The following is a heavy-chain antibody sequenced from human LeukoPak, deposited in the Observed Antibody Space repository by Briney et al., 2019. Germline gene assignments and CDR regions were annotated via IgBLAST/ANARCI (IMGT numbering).Heavy chain of an antibody. CDR3: ARSGIYDYVWGSYRYPLDY. CDR1: GGSISSYY. Sequence: PSETLSLTCTVSGGSISSYYWSWIRQPPGKGLEWIGYIYYSGSTNYSPSLKSRVTISVDTSKNQFSLKLSSVTAADTAVYYCARSGIYDYVWGSYRYPLDYWGQGTLVTVSS. CDR2: IYYSGST. V-gene: IGHV4-59*01. J-gene: IGHJ4*02. D-gene: IGHD3-16*02.